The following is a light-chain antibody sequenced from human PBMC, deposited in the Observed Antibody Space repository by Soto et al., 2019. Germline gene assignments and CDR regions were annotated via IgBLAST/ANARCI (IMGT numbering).Light chain of an antibody. V-gene: IGKV1-39*01. CDR1: LSIGTY. J-gene: IGKJ2*01. CDR2: SVF. CDR3: QQGYSSPQT. Sequence: DIQMAQSPSSLSASVGDRVSITCRASLSIGTYLNWYQQTPGQAPRLLIHSVFTLQSGVPSRFSGSGSGTEFTLTISSLQREDSATYYCQQGYSSPQTFGQGTKLEIK.